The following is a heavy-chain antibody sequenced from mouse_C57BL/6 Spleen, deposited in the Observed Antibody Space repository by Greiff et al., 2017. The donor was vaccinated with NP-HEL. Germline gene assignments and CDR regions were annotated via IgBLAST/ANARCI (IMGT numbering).Heavy chain of an antibody. D-gene: IGHD1-1*01. Sequence: QVQLQQSGPELVKPGASVKISCKASGYAFSSSWMNWVKQRPGKGLEWIGRIYPGDGDTNYNGKFKGKATLTADKSSSTAYMQLSSLTSEDSAVYFCAREELLRYLAWFAYWGQVTLVTVSA. CDR3: AREELLRYLAWFAY. V-gene: IGHV1-82*01. CDR2: IYPGDGDT. CDR1: GYAFSSSW. J-gene: IGHJ3*01.